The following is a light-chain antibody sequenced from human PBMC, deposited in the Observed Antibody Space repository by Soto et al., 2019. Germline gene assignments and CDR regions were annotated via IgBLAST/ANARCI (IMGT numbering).Light chain of an antibody. J-gene: IGKJ4*01. CDR1: QGISNY. CDR3: QNYHSAPLT. CDR2: SAS. V-gene: IGKV1-27*01. Sequence: QMAQSPSSLSASVGDRVTITCRAGQGISNYLAWYQQKPGKAPKLLIYSASTLQAGVPSRFSGSRSGTNLTLTISGLQPEDVATYYCQNYHSAPLTFGGGTKVDIK.